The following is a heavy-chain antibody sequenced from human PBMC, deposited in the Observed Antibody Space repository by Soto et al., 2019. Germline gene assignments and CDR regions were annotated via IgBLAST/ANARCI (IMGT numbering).Heavy chain of an antibody. CDR2: IKQDGGQT. D-gene: IGHD2-15*01. Sequence: GSLSPSCAASVSTLSRYWMPWVREAPVTGLEWVADIKQDGGQTYYADSVKGRFTISRDNSRNTLYLQMDSLRVEDSAVYSRATAGCSGGTCYLSSFDYWGQGAMVPDSS. J-gene: IGHJ4*02. V-gene: IGHV3-7*03. CDR3: ATAGCSGGTCYLSSFDY. CDR1: VSTLSRYW.